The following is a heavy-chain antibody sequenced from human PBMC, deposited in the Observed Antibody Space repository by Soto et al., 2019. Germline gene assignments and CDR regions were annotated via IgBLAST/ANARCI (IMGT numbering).Heavy chain of an antibody. CDR1: GGSISSGCYY. Sequence: SETLSLTCTVSGGSISSGCYYWSWIRQHPGKGLEWIGYIYYSGSTYYNPSLKSRVTISVDTSKNQFSLKLSSVTSLKTEDTAVYYCATSLGYWGLGTLVTVSS. J-gene: IGHJ4*02. CDR3: ATSLGY. CDR2: IYYSGST. V-gene: IGHV4-31*03.